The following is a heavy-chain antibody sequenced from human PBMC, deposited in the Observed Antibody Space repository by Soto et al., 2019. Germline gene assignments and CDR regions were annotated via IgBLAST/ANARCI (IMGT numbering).Heavy chain of an antibody. CDR2: INHSGST. V-gene: IGHV4-34*01. CDR1: GGSFSGYY. D-gene: IGHD2-15*01. J-gene: IGHJ6*02. Sequence: QVQLQQWGAGLLKPSETLSLTCAVYGGSFSGYYWSWIRQPPGKGLEWIGEINHSGSTNYNPSLKGRDPRSVDTSKNQFSLKLRSVTAADTAVYYGARGSDIVGVVADPGGILDVWGQGTTVTVSS. CDR3: ARGSDIVGVVADPGGILDV.